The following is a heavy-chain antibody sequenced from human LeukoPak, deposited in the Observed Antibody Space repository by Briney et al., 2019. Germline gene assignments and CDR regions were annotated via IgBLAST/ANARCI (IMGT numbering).Heavy chain of an antibody. CDR2: ISSSRSYI. Sequence: PGGSLRLSCAASGFTFSSYSMNWVRQAPGKGLEWVSSISSSRSYIYYADSVKGRFTISRDNAKNSLYLQMNSLRAEDTAVYYCARDGITIFGVVISAYYMDVWGKGTTVTVSS. V-gene: IGHV3-21*01. J-gene: IGHJ6*03. CDR1: GFTFSSYS. D-gene: IGHD3-3*01. CDR3: ARDGITIFGVVISAYYMDV.